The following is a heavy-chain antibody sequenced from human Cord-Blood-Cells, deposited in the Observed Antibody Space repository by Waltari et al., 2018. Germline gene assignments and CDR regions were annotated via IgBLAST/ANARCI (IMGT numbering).Heavy chain of an antibody. CDR2: INHSGST. CDR1: GGSFSGYY. D-gene: IGHD1-26*01. Sequence: QVQLQQWGAGLLKPSETLSLTCAVYGGSFSGYYWSWIRQPPGEGLGWIGEINHSGSTNNNPSLKSGVTISVDTTKNQLSRKLSSVTAADTAVYYCARGYSGSYYYYYYGMDVWGQGTTVTVSS. CDR3: ARGYSGSYYYYYYGMDV. J-gene: IGHJ6*02. V-gene: IGHV4-34*01.